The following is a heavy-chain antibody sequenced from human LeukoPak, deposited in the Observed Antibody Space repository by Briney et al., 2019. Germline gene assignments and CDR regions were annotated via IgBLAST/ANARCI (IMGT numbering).Heavy chain of an antibody. CDR1: GYTFTSYD. V-gene: IGHV1-8*03. CDR2: MNPNSGNT. Sequence: ASVKVSCKASGYTFTSYDINWVRQATGQGLEWMGWMNPNSGNTGYAQKFQGRVTITRNTSISTAYMELSSLRSEDTAVYYCARGVYYYGSSGYRGFDYWGQGTLVTVSS. CDR3: ARGVYYYGSSGYRGFDY. J-gene: IGHJ4*02. D-gene: IGHD3-22*01.